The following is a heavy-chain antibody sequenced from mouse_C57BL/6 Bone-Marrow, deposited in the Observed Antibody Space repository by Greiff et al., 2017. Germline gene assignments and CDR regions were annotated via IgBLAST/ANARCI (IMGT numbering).Heavy chain of an antibody. CDR1: GFSLTSYA. J-gene: IGHJ4*01. CDR2: IWTGGGT. V-gene: IGHV2-9-1*01. D-gene: IGHD1-1*02. Sequence: QVQLQQSGPGLVAPSQSLSITCNVSGFSLTSYAISWVRQPPGKGLEWLGVIWTGGGTNYNSALKYRLSISKYNSKSQVFLKMNSLQTDDTARYYCARGWYAMNYWGQGTSVTVSS. CDR3: ARGWYAMNY.